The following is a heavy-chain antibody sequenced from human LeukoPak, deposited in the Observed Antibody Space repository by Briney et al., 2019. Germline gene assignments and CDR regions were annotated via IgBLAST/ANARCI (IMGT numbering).Heavy chain of an antibody. CDR1: GFTFSSYG. Sequence: GGSLRLSCAASGFTFSSYGMHWVRQAPGKGLEWVAVISYDGSNKYYADSVKGRFTISRDNSKNTLYLQMNSLRAEDTAVYYCARGLGRGAYFDYWGQGTLATVSS. D-gene: IGHD3-10*01. CDR2: ISYDGSNK. V-gene: IGHV3-30*03. J-gene: IGHJ4*02. CDR3: ARGLGRGAYFDY.